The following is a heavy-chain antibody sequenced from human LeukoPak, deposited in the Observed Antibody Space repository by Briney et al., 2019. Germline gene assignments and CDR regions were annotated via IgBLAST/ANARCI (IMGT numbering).Heavy chain of an antibody. CDR1: GFTFSSYA. Sequence: GRSLRLPCAASGFTFSSYAMHWVRQAPGKGLEWVAVISYDGSNKYYADSVKGRFTISRDNSKNTLYLQMNSLRAEDTAVYYCARVPYSSGWYYFDYWGQGTLVTVSS. D-gene: IGHD6-19*01. J-gene: IGHJ4*02. CDR3: ARVPYSSGWYYFDY. V-gene: IGHV3-30*04. CDR2: ISYDGSNK.